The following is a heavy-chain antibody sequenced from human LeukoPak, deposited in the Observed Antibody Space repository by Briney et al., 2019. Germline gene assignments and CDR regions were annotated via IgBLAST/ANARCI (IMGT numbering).Heavy chain of an antibody. J-gene: IGHJ4*02. CDR2: ISADNGNT. V-gene: IGHV1-18*01. D-gene: IGHD6-13*01. Sequence: GASVKVSCKASGGTFSSYAISWVRQAPGHGLEWMGWISADNGNTHYAQKIQGRVTMTTDTSTSTAYMELRSLRSDDTAVYYCARSGPYSSSWYSELDYWGQGTLVTVSS. CDR3: ARSGPYSSSWYSELDY. CDR1: GGTFSSYA.